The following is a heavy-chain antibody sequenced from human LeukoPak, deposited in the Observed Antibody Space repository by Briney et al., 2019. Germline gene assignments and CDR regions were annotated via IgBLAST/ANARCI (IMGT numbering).Heavy chain of an antibody. CDR2: INPSGGST. V-gene: IGHV1-46*01. CDR1: GYSFTSYY. J-gene: IGHJ4*02. Sequence: VASVTVSCKASGYSFTSYYIHWVRLAPGQGLEWMGVINPSGGSTRYAQKFQDRVTMTRDMSTSTVYMELSSLRSEDTAVYYCAREGVSGSYLEYWGQGTLVTVSS. D-gene: IGHD1-26*01. CDR3: AREGVSGSYLEY.